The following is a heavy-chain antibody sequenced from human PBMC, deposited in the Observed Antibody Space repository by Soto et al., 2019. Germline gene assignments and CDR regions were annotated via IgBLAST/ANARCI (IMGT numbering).Heavy chain of an antibody. Sequence: QITLKESGPPLVKPTQPLTLTCTISGFSLITSGVGVGWIRQPPGKALEWLALIYWDDDKRYSPSLKSRLTITKDTSQNQVVLTMTNMDPLDTATYSCAHIVTGCFTWGRGALVTVSS. CDR3: AHIVTGCFT. D-gene: IGHD3-16*01. CDR2: IYWDDDK. V-gene: IGHV2-5*02. CDR1: GFSLITSGVG. J-gene: IGHJ5*02.